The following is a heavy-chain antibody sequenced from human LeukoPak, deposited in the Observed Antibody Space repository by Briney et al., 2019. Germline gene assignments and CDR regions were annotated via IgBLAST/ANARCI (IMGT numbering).Heavy chain of an antibody. CDR2: MNPNSGNT. CDR3: ARGRGFGELSV. CDR1: GYTFTRYD. D-gene: IGHD3-10*01. J-gene: IGHJ4*02. Sequence: RASVTVSCKASGYTFTRYDINWVRQATGQGVEWMGWMNPNSGNTGYAQKFQGRVTMTRNTSISTAYMELSSLRSEDTAVYYCARGRGFGELSVWGQGTLVTVSS. V-gene: IGHV1-8*01.